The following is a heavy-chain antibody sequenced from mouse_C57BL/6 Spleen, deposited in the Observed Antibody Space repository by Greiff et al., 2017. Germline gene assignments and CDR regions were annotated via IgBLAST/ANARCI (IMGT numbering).Heavy chain of an antibody. J-gene: IGHJ4*01. CDR1: GYTFTSYW. V-gene: IGHV1-52*01. D-gene: IGHD2-1*01. CDR3: ARRGIYYGIYYAMDY. Sequence: VQLQQPGAELVRPGSSVKLSCKASGYTFTSYWMHWVKQRPIQGLEWIGNIDPSDSETHYNQKFKDKATLTVDKSSSTAYMQLSSLTSEDSAVYYCARRGIYYGIYYAMDYWGQGTSVTVSS. CDR2: IDPSDSET.